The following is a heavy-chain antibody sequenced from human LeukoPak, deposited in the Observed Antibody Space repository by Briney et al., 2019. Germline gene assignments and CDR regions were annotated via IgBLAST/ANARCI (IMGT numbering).Heavy chain of an antibody. V-gene: IGHV4-4*07. Sequence: PSETLSLTCTVSGGSISSYYWSSIRQPAGKGLEWIGRIYTSGSTNYNPSLKSRVTMSVDTSKNQFSLKLSSVTAADTAVYYCARNPDYYDSSGYYYYYYYMDVWGKGTTVTVSS. CDR3: ARNPDYYDSSGYYYYYYYMDV. D-gene: IGHD3-22*01. CDR1: GGSISSYY. J-gene: IGHJ6*03. CDR2: IYTSGST.